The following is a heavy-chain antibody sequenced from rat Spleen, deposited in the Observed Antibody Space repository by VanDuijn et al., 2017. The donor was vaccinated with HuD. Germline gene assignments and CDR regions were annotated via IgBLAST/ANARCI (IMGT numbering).Heavy chain of an antibody. Sequence: EVQLVESGGGLVQHGRSLKLSCAASGFTFSDYHMAWVRQAPKKGLEWVATIIYDGGRTYYRDSVKGRFTISRDNAKSTLFLQMDSLRSEDTATYYCATHPDGGYPFTYWGQGTLVTVSS. CDR2: IIYDGGRT. V-gene: IGHV5S10*01. D-gene: IGHD1-11*01. J-gene: IGHJ3*01. CDR1: GFTFSDYH. CDR3: ATHPDGGYPFTY.